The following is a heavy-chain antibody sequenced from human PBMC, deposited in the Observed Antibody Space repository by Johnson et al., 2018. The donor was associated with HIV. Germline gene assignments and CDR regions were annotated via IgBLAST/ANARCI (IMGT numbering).Heavy chain of an antibody. CDR1: GFTFSRYW. CDR2: IEQDGSEK. Sequence: EVQLVESGGGLVQPGVSLRLSCAASGFTFSRYWMSWVRQAPGKGLEWVANIEQDGSEKYYADSVKGRFTISRDNSKSTLYLQMNSLRTEATAVYYCATGLTGYRGYEKGGHAFEIWGQGTMVTVSS. J-gene: IGHJ3*02. CDR3: ATGLTGYRGYEKGGHAFEI. D-gene: IGHD5-12*01. V-gene: IGHV3-7*01.